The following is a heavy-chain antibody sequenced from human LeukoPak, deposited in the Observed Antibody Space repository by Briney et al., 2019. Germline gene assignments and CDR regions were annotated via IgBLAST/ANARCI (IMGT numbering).Heavy chain of an antibody. CDR2: MNPNSGNT. V-gene: IGHV1-8*01. CDR1: GYTFTSYD. Sequence: ASVKVSCKASGYTFTSYDINWVRQATGQGLEWMGWMNPNSGNTGYAQKFQGRVTMTRNTSISTAYMELSSLRSEDTAVYYCARAGQAGGWYLWDYYYYGMDVWGQGTTVTVFS. J-gene: IGHJ6*02. CDR3: ARAGQAGGWYLWDYYYYGMDV. D-gene: IGHD6-19*01.